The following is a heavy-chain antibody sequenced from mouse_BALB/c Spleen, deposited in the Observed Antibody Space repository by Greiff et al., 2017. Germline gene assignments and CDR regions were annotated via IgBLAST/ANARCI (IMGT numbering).Heavy chain of an antibody. CDR3: ARGGGNNLYAMDY. V-gene: IGHV2-9*02. D-gene: IGHD2-1*01. Sequence: VQGVESGPGLVAPSQSLSITCTVSGFSLTSYGVHWVRQPPGKGLEWLGVIWAGGSTNYNSALMYRLSISKDNSKSQVFLKMNSLQTDDTARYYCARGGGNNLYAMDYWGQGTSVTVSS. CDR1: GFSLTSYG. J-gene: IGHJ4*01. CDR2: IWAGGST.